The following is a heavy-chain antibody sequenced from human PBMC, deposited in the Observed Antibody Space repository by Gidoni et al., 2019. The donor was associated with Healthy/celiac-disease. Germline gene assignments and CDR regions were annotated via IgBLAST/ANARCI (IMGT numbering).Heavy chain of an antibody. CDR2: ISIIISTI. CDR1: GVTFSSYS. Sequence: EVQLVESGGGLVQHGGSLRLSWSASGVTFSSYSMNWVRQAPGKGIEWVSYISIIISTIYYADSVKGRFTISRDNAKNSLYLQMNSLRAEDTAVYYCARDQGDWGQGTMVTVSS. J-gene: IGHJ3*01. CDR3: ARDQGD. V-gene: IGHV3-48*04. D-gene: IGHD3-16*01.